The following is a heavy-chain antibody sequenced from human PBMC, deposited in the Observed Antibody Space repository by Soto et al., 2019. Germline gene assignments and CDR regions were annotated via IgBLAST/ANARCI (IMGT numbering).Heavy chain of an antibody. D-gene: IGHD3-10*01. CDR3: ARGSTDSYPGSRIFDF. CDR1: GLTFGSRA. Sequence: GGSLRLSCVASGLTFGSRAMTWVRQAPGEGLQWVSTITDTGGDAEYADSVRGRFVISRDSSKKTLYLQMTSLTAEDSAMYYCARGSTDSYPGSRIFDFWGRGTLVTVSS. V-gene: IGHV3-23*01. CDR2: ITDTGGDA. J-gene: IGHJ4*02.